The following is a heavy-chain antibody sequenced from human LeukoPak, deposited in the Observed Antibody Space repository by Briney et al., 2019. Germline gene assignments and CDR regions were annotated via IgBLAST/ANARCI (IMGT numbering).Heavy chain of an antibody. CDR1: GGSFSGYY. CDR2: INHSGST. D-gene: IGHD3-9*01. CDR3: ARDWGPYYDILTGQTPGDY. J-gene: IGHJ4*02. V-gene: IGHV4-34*01. Sequence: SETLSLTCAVYGGSFSGYYWSWIRQPPGKGLEWIGEINHSGSTNYNPSLKSRVTISVDTSKNQFSLKLSSVTAADTAVYYCARDWGPYYDILTGQTPGDYWGQGTLVTVSS.